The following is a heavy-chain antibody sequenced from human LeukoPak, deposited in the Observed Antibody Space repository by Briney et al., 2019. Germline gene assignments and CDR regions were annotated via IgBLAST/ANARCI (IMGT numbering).Heavy chain of an antibody. CDR1: GFTFSSYA. D-gene: IGHD5-18*01. CDR3: ARDGSRISYGADY. CDR2: ISYDGSNK. Sequence: GGSLRLSCAASGFTFSSYAMHWVRQAPGKGLEWVAVISYDGSNKYYADSVKGRFTISRDNSKNTLYLQMNSLRAEDTAVYYCARDGSRISYGADYWGQGTLVTVSS. V-gene: IGHV3-30-3*01. J-gene: IGHJ4*02.